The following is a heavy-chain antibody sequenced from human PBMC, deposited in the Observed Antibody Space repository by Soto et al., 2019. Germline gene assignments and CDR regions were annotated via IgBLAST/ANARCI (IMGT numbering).Heavy chain of an antibody. CDR2: IWYDGSYK. D-gene: IGHD5-18*01. CDR3: AKDEGRYTYGLRDC. CDR1: GFTFSNYG. J-gene: IGHJ4*02. V-gene: IGHV3-33*06. Sequence: GGSLRLSCAASGFTFSNYGMHWVRQAPGKGLEWVAVIWYDGSYKYYADSVKGRFTISRDNSRTMLHLQMNSLRAEDTAVYYCAKDEGRYTYGLRDCWGQGTLVTVSS.